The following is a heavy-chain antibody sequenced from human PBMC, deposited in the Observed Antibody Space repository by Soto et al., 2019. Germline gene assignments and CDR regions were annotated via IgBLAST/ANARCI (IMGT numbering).Heavy chain of an antibody. J-gene: IGHJ6*02. V-gene: IGHV4-59*01. Sequence: SETLSLTCTVSGGSISSYYWSWIRQPPGNGLEWIGYIYYSGSTNYNPSLKSRVTISVDTSKNQFSLKLSSVTAADTAVYYCARVHCSGGSCYSDYYYGMDVWGQGTTVTVSS. D-gene: IGHD2-15*01. CDR2: IYYSGST. CDR1: GGSISSYY. CDR3: ARVHCSGGSCYSDYYYGMDV.